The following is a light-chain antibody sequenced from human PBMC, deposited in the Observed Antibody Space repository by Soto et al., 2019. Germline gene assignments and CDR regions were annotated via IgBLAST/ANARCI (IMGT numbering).Light chain of an antibody. Sequence: QAVVTQPPSASGTPGQRVTISCSGSNSNIGSNTVNWYQQLPGTAPKLLIYTNDQRPSGVPDRFSGSKSGTSASLAISGLQFEDEADYHCSSWDDNLDAVVFGAGTKVTVL. CDR3: SSWDDNLDAVV. J-gene: IGLJ1*01. CDR2: TND. V-gene: IGLV1-44*01. CDR1: NSNIGSNT.